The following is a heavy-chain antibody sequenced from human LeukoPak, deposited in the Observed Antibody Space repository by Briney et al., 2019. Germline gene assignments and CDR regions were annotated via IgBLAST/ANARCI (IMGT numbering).Heavy chain of an antibody. CDR1: GFTFSNYW. CDR2: MNSDGSST. Sequence: GGSLRLSCAASGFTFSNYWMHWVRQIPGKGLVWVSRMNSDGSSTSYADSVKGRFIISRDNAKNTLYLQMNSLRAEDTAVYYCARAAVGYDYWGQGTLVTVSS. J-gene: IGHJ4*02. V-gene: IGHV3-74*01. D-gene: IGHD2-8*02. CDR3: ARAAVGYDY.